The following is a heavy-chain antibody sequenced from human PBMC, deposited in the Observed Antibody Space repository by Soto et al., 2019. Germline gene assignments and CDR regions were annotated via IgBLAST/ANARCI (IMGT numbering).Heavy chain of an antibody. Sequence: ASVTVSCKASGYTFTTYVMHWVRQAPGQRLEWMGWINAGNDNTKYSQKFQGRVTITRDTSASTVYMELSSLSSEDTAVYYCARVGHYYYGMDVWGQGITVTVSS. V-gene: IGHV1-3*01. J-gene: IGHJ6*02. D-gene: IGHD3-3*01. CDR1: GYTFTTYV. CDR3: ARVGHYYYGMDV. CDR2: INAGNDNT.